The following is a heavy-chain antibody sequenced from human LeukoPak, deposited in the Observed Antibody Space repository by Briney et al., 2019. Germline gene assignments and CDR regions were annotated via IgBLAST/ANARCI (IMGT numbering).Heavy chain of an antibody. Sequence: ASVKVSCKVSGYTLTESSMHWVRQAPGKGLEWMGGFDPEDGETIYAQKFQGRVTMTEDTSTDTAYMELSSLRSEDTAVYYCATALRFKPLLYPGPFDYWGQGTLVTVSS. J-gene: IGHJ4*02. CDR3: ATALRFKPLLYPGPFDY. CDR2: FDPEDGET. D-gene: IGHD2-2*02. V-gene: IGHV1-24*01. CDR1: GYTLTESS.